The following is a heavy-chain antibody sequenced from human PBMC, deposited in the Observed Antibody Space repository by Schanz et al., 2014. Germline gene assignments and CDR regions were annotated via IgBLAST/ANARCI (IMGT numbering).Heavy chain of an antibody. CDR2: IIPILGIA. Sequence: QVQLVQSGAEVKKPGSSMKVSCKASGGTFSTYPINWLRQAPGQGLEWMGRIIPILGIANYAQKLQGRVTMTTDTSTSTAYMELRSLRSDDTAHYYCVRVPSRDVSFDLWGRGTLVTVSS. V-gene: IGHV1-69*02. D-gene: IGHD3-16*01. J-gene: IGHJ2*01. CDR1: GGTFSTYP. CDR3: VRVPSRDVSFDL.